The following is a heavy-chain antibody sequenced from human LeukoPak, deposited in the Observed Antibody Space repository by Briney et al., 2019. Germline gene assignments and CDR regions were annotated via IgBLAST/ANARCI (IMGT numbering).Heavy chain of an antibody. J-gene: IGHJ3*02. Sequence: AGGSLRLSCAASGFTFSNAWMSWVRQAPGRGLEWVGRIKSKTDGGTTDYAAPVKGRFTISRDDSKNTLYLQMNSLKTEDTAVYYCTTEGVVPGAFDIWGQGTMVTVSS. D-gene: IGHD3-3*01. CDR3: TTEGVVPGAFDI. CDR2: IKSKTDGGTT. V-gene: IGHV3-15*01. CDR1: GFTFSNAW.